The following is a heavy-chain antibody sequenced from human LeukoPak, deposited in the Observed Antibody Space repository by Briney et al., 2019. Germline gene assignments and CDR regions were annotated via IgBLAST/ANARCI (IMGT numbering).Heavy chain of an antibody. D-gene: IGHD6-13*01. CDR1: GFTFSSYS. Sequence: GGSLRLSCAASGFTFSSYSMNWVRQAPGKGLEWVSSISSSSSYIYYADSVKGRFTISRDNAKNSLYLQMNSLRAEDTAVYYCARVIAAAGPDAFDIWGQGTMVTVSS. J-gene: IGHJ3*02. V-gene: IGHV3-21*01. CDR3: ARVIAAAGPDAFDI. CDR2: ISSSSSYI.